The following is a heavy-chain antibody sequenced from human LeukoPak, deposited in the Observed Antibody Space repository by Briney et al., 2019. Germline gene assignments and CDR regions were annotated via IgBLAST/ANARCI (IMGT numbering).Heavy chain of an antibody. CDR2: ISSSGSHI. J-gene: IGHJ3*01. CDR3: ATDPATGVPL. V-gene: IGHV3-21*01. Sequence: GGSLRLSCAASRFTFSSYSMNWVRQAPGKGLEWVSSISSSGSHIYHADSVKGRFTISRDNAKNSLYLQMNSLRAEDTAVYYCATDPATGVPLWGQGTMVTVSS. CDR1: RFTFSSYS. D-gene: IGHD2-8*01.